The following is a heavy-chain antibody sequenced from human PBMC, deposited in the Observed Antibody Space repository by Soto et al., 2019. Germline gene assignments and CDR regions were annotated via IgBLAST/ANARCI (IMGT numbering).Heavy chain of an antibody. CDR3: AIHYSNRTYYSYGMQA. Sequence: VGSLRLSCASSVFTFSSYAMSCVCHSPGKWLEWVSAISGSGGSTYYADSVKGRFTISRDNSKNTLYLQMNSLRAEDTAVYYCAIHYSNRTYYSYGMQAWGQGTTVSVSS. D-gene: IGHD4-4*01. CDR2: ISGSGGST. V-gene: IGHV3-23*01. CDR1: VFTFSSYA. J-gene: IGHJ6*01.